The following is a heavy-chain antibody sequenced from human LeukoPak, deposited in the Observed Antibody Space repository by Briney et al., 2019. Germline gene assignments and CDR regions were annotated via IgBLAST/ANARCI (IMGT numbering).Heavy chain of an antibody. CDR2: IIPIFGIA. CDR1: GGTFSSYA. V-gene: IGHV1-69*04. CDR3: ARRRGGRGSSSFWFDP. J-gene: IGHJ5*02. D-gene: IGHD6-6*01. Sequence: SVKVSCKASGGTFSSYAISWARQAPGQGLEWVGRIIPIFGIANYAQKFQGRVTITADKSTSTAYMELSSLRSEDTAVYYCARRRGGRGSSSFWFDPWGQGTLVTVSS.